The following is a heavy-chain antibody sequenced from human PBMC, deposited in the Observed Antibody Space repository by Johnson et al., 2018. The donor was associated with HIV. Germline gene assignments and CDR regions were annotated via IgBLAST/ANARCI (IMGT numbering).Heavy chain of an antibody. Sequence: MLLVESGGGLIQPGGSVRLSCVASGFIVTNYYMSWVRQAPGKGLEWVSVIYGNERTFYADSVRGRFTISGDTSTNTLHLQMHSLTAEDEALYYCASGTSTMIRGVIGLDIWGQGTMVTVSS. D-gene: IGHD3-10*01. V-gene: IGHV3-53*01. CDR2: IYGNERT. CDR1: GFIVTNYY. CDR3: ASGTSTMIRGVIGLDI. J-gene: IGHJ3*02.